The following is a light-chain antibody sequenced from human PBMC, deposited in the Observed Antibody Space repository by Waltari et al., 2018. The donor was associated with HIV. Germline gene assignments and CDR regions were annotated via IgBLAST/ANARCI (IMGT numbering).Light chain of an antibody. V-gene: IGKV3-15*01. Sequence: EIVMTQSPATLSVSPGERATLSCRASQSVRSNLAWYQQKPGQAPRLLICDASTRATGIPARFSGSGSGTEFSLTISSLQSEDFAVYYCQQYNNWWTFGQGTKVEIK. CDR2: DAS. CDR1: QSVRSN. J-gene: IGKJ1*01. CDR3: QQYNNWWT.